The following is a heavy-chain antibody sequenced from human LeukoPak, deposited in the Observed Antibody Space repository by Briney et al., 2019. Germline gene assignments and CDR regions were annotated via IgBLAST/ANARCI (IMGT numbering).Heavy chain of an antibody. CDR3: ARRPDLRFGGPDY. J-gene: IGHJ4*02. D-gene: IGHD3-16*01. Sequence: SETLSLTCTVSGGSISSSSYYWGWIRQPPGKGLEWIGSIYYSGSTYYNPSLKSRVTISVDTSKNRFSLKLSSVTAADTAVYYCARRPDLRFGGPDYWGQGTLVTVSS. V-gene: IGHV4-39*01. CDR2: IYYSGST. CDR1: GGSISSSSYY.